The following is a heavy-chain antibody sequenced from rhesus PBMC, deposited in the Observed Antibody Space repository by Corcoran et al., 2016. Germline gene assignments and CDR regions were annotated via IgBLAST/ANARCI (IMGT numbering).Heavy chain of an antibody. D-gene: IGHD6-31*01. CDR1: GGSISSSY. Sequence: QLQLQESGPGLVKPSETLSVTCAVSGGSISSSYWSWIRQAPGKGLEWIGYIYGSGSRTNYNPSHKSRGTLSVDTSKNQFSLKLSSVTAADTAVYYCVRGRGSSGWYSGYFDYWGQGVLVTVSS. V-gene: IGHV4-169*01. CDR3: VRGRGSSGWYSGYFDY. CDR2: IYGSGSRT. J-gene: IGHJ4*01.